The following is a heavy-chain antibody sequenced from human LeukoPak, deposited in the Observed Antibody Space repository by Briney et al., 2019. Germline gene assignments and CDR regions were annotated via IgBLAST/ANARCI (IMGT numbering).Heavy chain of an antibody. CDR1: GGTFSSSA. J-gene: IGHJ6*03. V-gene: IGHV1-69*05. Sequence: GASVKVSCKASGGTFSSSALTWVRQVPGQGLEWMGSIIAVFGTANYAQKFQGRVTITTDESTTTACMELGSLRSEDTAIYYCASVVVPFAFGDYYYYYMDVWGQGTTVTVSS. CDR3: ASVVVPFAFGDYYYYYMDV. CDR2: IIAVFGTA. D-gene: IGHD2-2*01.